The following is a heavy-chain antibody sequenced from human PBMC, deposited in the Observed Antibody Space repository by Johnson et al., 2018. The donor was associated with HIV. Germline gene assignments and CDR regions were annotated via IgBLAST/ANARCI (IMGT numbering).Heavy chain of an antibody. CDR3: ARDRVITFGGVIGRGAFDI. D-gene: IGHD3-16*02. V-gene: IGHV3-30*19. J-gene: IGHJ3*02. CDR1: GFTFSSYG. CDR2: IWYDGSNK. Sequence: QVQLVESGGGVVQPGRSLRLSCAASGFTFSSYGMHWVRQAPGKGLEWVAVIWYDGSNKYYADSVKGRFTISRDNSKNTLYLQMNSLRAEDTAVYYCARDRVITFGGVIGRGAFDIWGQGTVVTVSS.